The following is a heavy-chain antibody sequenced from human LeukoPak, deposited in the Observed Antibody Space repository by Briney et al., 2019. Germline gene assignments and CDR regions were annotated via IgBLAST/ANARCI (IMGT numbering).Heavy chain of an antibody. CDR3: TTSTGVAVAGPYGSDYYYYYMDV. D-gene: IGHD6-19*01. CDR2: FDPDDGET. V-gene: IGHV1-24*01. Sequence: GASVKVSCKVSGYTLTELSMHWVRQAPGKGLEWMGGFDPDDGETTYPQKFQDRVTVTEDTSTGTVYMELSSLTSEDTAVYYCTTSTGVAVAGPYGSDYYYYYMDVWGKGTTVTVSS. CDR1: GYTLTELS. J-gene: IGHJ6*03.